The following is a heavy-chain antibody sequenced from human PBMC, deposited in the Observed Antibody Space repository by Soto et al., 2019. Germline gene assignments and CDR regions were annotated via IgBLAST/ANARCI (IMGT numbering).Heavy chain of an antibody. CDR2: ISYNGSNK. V-gene: IGHV3-30*03. D-gene: IGHD5-18*01. Sequence: GGSLRLSCAASGFTFSSYGMHWVRQAPGKGLEWVAVISYNGSNKYYADSVKGRFTISRDNSKNTLYLQMNSLRAEDTAVYYCATDLRAAMVESYYYGMDVWGQGTTVTVSS. CDR1: GFTFSSYG. J-gene: IGHJ6*02. CDR3: ATDLRAAMVESYYYGMDV.